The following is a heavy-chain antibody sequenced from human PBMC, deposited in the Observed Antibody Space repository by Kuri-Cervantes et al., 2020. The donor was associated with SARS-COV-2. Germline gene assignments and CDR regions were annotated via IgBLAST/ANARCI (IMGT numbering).Heavy chain of an antibody. CDR3: AKDQHGVVVVVAAIDY. Sequence: GESLKISCAASGFTFSSYWMHWVRQAPGKGLVWVSRINSDGSSTSYADSVKGRFTISRDNAKNTLYLQMNSLRAEDTAVYYCAKDQHGVVVVVAAIDYWGQGALVTVSS. V-gene: IGHV3-74*01. CDR2: INSDGSST. CDR1: GFTFSSYW. D-gene: IGHD2-15*01. J-gene: IGHJ4*02.